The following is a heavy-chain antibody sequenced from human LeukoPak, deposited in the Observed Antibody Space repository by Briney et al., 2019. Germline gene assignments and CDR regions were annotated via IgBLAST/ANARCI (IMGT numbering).Heavy chain of an antibody. CDR3: ARYYCGGHCYGFDY. Sequence: SETLSLTCTVSGGSISSYYWSWIRQPPGKGLEWIGYFYYSGSTNYNPSLKSRVTISVDTSKNQFSLKLSSVTAADTAVYYCARYYCGGHCYGFDYWGQGTLVTVSS. D-gene: IGHD2-21*02. CDR1: GGSISSYY. CDR2: FYYSGST. J-gene: IGHJ4*02. V-gene: IGHV4-59*01.